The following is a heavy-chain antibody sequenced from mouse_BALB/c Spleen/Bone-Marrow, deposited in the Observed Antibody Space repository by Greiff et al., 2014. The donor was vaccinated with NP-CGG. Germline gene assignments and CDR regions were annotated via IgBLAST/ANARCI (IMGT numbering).Heavy chain of an antibody. Sequence: VQLKQFGAELVKPGASAKLSCTASGFNIKDTYMHWVKQRPEQGLEWIGRIDPANGNTKYDPKFQGKATITADTSSNTAYLQLSSLTSEDTAVYYCARYYYSSSYFAYWGQGTLVTVSA. CDR2: IDPANGNT. V-gene: IGHV14-3*02. CDR1: GFNIKDTY. D-gene: IGHD1-1*01. CDR3: ARYYYSSSYFAY. J-gene: IGHJ3*01.